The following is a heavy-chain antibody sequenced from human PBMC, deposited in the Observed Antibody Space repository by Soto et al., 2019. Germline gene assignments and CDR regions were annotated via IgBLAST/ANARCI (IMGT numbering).Heavy chain of an antibody. CDR3: ARDPFDSDSDIVPPPSRGFDY. V-gene: IGHV3-30*04. CDR2: ITHDGSQK. Sequence: PGGSLRLSCGVPGFTFRSYAMYWVRQAPGKGLEWVAVITHDGSQKYYADYVKGRFTISRDNSKNTLYLQMNSLREDDTAVYYCARDPFDSDSDIVPPPSRGFDYWGQGT. CDR1: GFTFRSYA. D-gene: IGHD2-15*01. J-gene: IGHJ4*02.